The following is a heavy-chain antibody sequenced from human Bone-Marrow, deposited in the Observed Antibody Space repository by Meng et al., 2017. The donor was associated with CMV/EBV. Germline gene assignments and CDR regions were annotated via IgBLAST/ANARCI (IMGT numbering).Heavy chain of an antibody. CDR3: AKGRKDIVLMVYAPDYGMDV. CDR1: GFTVSNNY. D-gene: IGHD2-8*01. J-gene: IGHJ6*02. Sequence: GGSLRLSCAVSGFTVSNNYMNWVRQAPGKGLEWVSIIYGDATTYYTDSVKGRFTVSRDNSKNTLYLQMNSLRAEDTAVYYCAKGRKDIVLMVYAPDYGMDVWGQGTTVTVSS. CDR2: IYGDATT. V-gene: IGHV3-53*01.